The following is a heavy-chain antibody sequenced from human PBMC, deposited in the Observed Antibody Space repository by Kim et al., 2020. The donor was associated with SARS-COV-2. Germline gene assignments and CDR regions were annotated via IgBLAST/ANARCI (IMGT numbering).Heavy chain of an antibody. D-gene: IGHD6-13*01. J-gene: IGHJ4*02. Sequence: NSTPSRKSRVTMSADMSKNQFSLTVNSVTAADTAVYYCARGGRSSAPYDFWGQGTLVTVAA. V-gene: IGHV4-4*07. CDR3: ARGGRSSAPYDF.